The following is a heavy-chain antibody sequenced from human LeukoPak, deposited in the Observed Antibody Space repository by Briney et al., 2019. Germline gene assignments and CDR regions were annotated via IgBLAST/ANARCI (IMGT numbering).Heavy chain of an antibody. D-gene: IGHD3-22*01. CDR2: SNPSGGST. CDR3: ARENYYDSSGYYNDAFDI. V-gene: IGHV1-46*01. CDR1: GYTFTSYY. Sequence: ASVKVSCKASGYTFTSYYMHWVRQAPGQGLEWMGISNPSGGSTSYAQKFQGRVTMTRDTSTSTVYRELSSLRSEDTAVYYCARENYYDSSGYYNDAFDIWGQGTMVTVSS. J-gene: IGHJ3*02.